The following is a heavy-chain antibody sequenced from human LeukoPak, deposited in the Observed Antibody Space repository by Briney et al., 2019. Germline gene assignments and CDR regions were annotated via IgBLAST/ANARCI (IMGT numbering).Heavy chain of an antibody. CDR2: ISSSGSTI. D-gene: IGHD3-22*01. CDR1: GFTFSSYE. J-gene: IGHJ6*02. CDR3: ARDSHVYDSSGYYYFVYYYYGMDV. Sequence: GGSLRLSCAASGFTFSSYEMNWVHQAPGKGLEWVSYISSSGSTIYYADSVKGRFTISRDNAKNSLYLQMNSLRAEDTAVYYCARDSHVYDSSGYYYFVYYYYGMDVWGQGTTVTVSS. V-gene: IGHV3-48*03.